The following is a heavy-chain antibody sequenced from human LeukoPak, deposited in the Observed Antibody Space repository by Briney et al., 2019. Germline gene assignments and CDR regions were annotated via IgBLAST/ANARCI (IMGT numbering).Heavy chain of an antibody. V-gene: IGHV1-2*02. D-gene: IGHD6-13*01. CDR1: GYTFTGYY. J-gene: IGHJ1*01. CDR3: ARSRFRQQLVLAKPAEYFQH. CDR2: INPNSGGT. Sequence: ASVKVSCKASGYTFTGYYMHLVRQAPGQGLEWMGCINPNSGGTNYAQKFQGRVTMTRDTSISTAYMELSRLRSDDTAVYYCARSRFRQQLVLAKPAEYFQHWGQGTLVTVSS.